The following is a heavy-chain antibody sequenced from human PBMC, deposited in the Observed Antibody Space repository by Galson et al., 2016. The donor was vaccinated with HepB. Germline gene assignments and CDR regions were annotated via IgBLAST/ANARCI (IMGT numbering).Heavy chain of an antibody. Sequence: SETLSLTCAVYGGSFSGYFWSWIRQPPGKGLEWIGEINHDGSTNDNPSLKSRVTMSIDTSKNHFTLNMSSVTAADTAVYFCARGGRGYQLLSRFDFWGQGTLVAVSS. D-gene: IGHD2-2*01. CDR2: INHDGST. J-gene: IGHJ4*02. CDR1: GGSFSGYF. V-gene: IGHV4-34*01. CDR3: ARGGRGYQLLSRFDF.